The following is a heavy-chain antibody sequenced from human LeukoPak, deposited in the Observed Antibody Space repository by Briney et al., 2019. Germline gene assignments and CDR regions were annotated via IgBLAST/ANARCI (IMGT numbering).Heavy chain of an antibody. CDR1: RFTFSSYA. CDR2: ISYDGSNK. D-gene: IGHD3-9*01. V-gene: IGHV3-30*04. CDR3: ARGDLLADDWLLSSESFDY. Sequence: PGGSLRLSCAASRFTFSSYAMHWVRQAPGKGLEWVAVISYDGSNKYYADSVKDRFTISRDNSKNTLYLQMNSMRAEHTAVSYCARGDLLADDWLLSSESFDYWGQGTLVTVSS. J-gene: IGHJ4*02.